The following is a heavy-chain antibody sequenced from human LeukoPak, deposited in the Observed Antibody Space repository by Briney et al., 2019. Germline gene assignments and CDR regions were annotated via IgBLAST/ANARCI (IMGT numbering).Heavy chain of an antibody. CDR3: ARDRGSYYSTGFFDY. CDR2: INWNGGST. CDR1: GFTFDDYG. Sequence: GSLRLSCAASGFTFDDYGMSWVRQAPGKGLEWVSGINWNGGSTGYADSVKGRFTISRDNAKNSLYLQMNSLRAEDTALYYCARDRGSYYSTGFFDYWGQGTLVTVSP. V-gene: IGHV3-20*04. J-gene: IGHJ4*02. D-gene: IGHD1-26*01.